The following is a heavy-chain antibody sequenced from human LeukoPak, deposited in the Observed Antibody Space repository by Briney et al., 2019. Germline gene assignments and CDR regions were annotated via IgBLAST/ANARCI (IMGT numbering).Heavy chain of an antibody. D-gene: IGHD2-21*01. CDR2: ISGSGGST. CDR3: ARDGPLADHPPYYFDY. V-gene: IGHV3-23*01. Sequence: LPGGSLRLSCAASGFTFSSYAMSWVRQAPGKGLEWVSTISGSGGSTYYADSVKGRFTISRDNSKNTLYLQMNSLRAEDTAVYYCARDGPLADHPPYYFDYWGQGTLVTVSS. CDR1: GFTFSSYA. J-gene: IGHJ4*02.